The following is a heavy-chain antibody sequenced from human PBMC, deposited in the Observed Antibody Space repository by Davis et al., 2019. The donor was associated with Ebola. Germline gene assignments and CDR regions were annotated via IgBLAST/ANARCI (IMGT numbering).Heavy chain of an antibody. D-gene: IGHD2-8*02. Sequence: PGGSLRLSCAASGFTFSSCAMNWVRQAPGKGLEWVSGLGSSGTDPHYAGSVKGRFTISRDDSKNTVYLQMNSLRAEDTAVYYCAKDLFWWSASDVGGQGTTVTVSS. CDR2: LGSSGTDP. CDR3: AKDLFWWSASDV. CDR1: GFTFSSCA. V-gene: IGHV3-23*01. J-gene: IGHJ6*02.